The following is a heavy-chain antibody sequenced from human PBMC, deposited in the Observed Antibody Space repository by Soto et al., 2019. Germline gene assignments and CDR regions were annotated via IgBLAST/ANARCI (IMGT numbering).Heavy chain of an antibody. D-gene: IGHD3-3*01. CDR3: ARDYVTIFGVIDY. J-gene: IGHJ4*02. Sequence: PSETLSLTCTVSGGSISSSSYYWGWIRQPPGKGLEWIGSIYYSGSTYYNPSLKSRVTISVDTSKNQFSLKLSSVTAADTAVYYCARDYVTIFGVIDYWGQGTLVTVSS. CDR1: GGSISSSSYY. CDR2: IYYSGST. V-gene: IGHV4-39*07.